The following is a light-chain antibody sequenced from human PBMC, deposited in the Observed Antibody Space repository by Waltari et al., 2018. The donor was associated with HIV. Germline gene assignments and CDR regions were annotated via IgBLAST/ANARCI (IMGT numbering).Light chain of an antibody. V-gene: IGKV1-39*01. Sequence: SSLSASVGDRVTITCRASQNISNYLNWYQQKPGKAPKFLIYGASSLQSGVPSRFSGGGSGTDFTLTISSLQPEDFATYYCQQSYSIPPFTFGPGTKVDIK. CDR2: GAS. CDR3: QQSYSIPPFT. J-gene: IGKJ3*01. CDR1: QNISNY.